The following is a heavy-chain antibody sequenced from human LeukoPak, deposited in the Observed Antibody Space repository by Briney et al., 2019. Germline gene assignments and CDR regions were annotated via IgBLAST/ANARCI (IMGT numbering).Heavy chain of an antibody. CDR1: GFTFSRYG. CDR2: IWYDGSNK. D-gene: IGHD5-24*01. J-gene: IGHJ4*02. V-gene: IGHV3-33*01. Sequence: GGSLRLSCAASGFTFSRYGMHWVRQAPGKGLEWVAVIWYDGSNKYYADSVKGRFTISRDNSKNTLYLQMNSLRAEDTAVYYCARGRDRSFYFDYWGQGTLVTVSS. CDR3: ARGRDRSFYFDY.